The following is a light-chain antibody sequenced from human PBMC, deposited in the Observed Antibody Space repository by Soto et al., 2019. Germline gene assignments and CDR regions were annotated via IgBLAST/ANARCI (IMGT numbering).Light chain of an antibody. V-gene: IGLV4-69*01. Sequence: QSVLTQSPSASAYLGASVKLTCTLSRGPSSYAIAWHQQQPEKGPRYLMNLNIDGSHTKGDGIPDRFSGSSSGAERYRTISSLQSEDEADYYCQTWGTGIVVFGGGTKVTVL. J-gene: IGLJ2*01. CDR1: RGPSSYA. CDR2: LNIDGSH. CDR3: QTWGTGIVV.